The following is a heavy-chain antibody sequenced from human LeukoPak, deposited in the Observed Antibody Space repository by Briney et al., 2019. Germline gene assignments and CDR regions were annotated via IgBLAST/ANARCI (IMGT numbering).Heavy chain of an antibody. CDR3: ARGGDSSGWYSFESFDY. Sequence: ASVKVSCEASGYTFTSYGISWVRQAPGQGLEWMGWISAYNGNTNCAQKLQGRVTMTTDTSTSTAYMELRSLRSDDTAVYYCARGGDSSGWYSFESFDYWGQGTLVTVSS. J-gene: IGHJ4*02. CDR2: ISAYNGNT. V-gene: IGHV1-18*01. CDR1: GYTFTSYG. D-gene: IGHD6-19*01.